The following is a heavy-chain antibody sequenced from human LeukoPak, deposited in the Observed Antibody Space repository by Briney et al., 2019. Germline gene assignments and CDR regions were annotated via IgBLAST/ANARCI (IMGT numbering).Heavy chain of an antibody. CDR1: GFTVSSNY. D-gene: IGHD2-15*01. CDR3: ARMGISCSGGSCYPDAFDI. CDR2: IYSGGST. V-gene: IGHV3-66*01. J-gene: IGHJ3*02. Sequence: GGSLRLSCAASGFTVSSNYMSWVRQAPGKGLEWVSVIYSGGSTYYADSVKGRFTISRDNAKNSLYLQMNSLRAEDTAVYYCARMGISCSGGSCYPDAFDIWGQGTMVTVSS.